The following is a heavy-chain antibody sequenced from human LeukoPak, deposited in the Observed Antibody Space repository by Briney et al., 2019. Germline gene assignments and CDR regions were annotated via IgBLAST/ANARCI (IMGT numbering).Heavy chain of an antibody. CDR1: GYSITSGYY. J-gene: IGHJ4*02. CDR2: IYHSGST. V-gene: IGHV4-38-2*02. Sequence: SSETLSLTCTVSGYSITSGYYWGWIRQPPGKGLEWIGNIYHSGSTYYNPSLKSRVTISVDTSKNQFSLRLNSVTAADTAVYYCAREWAYWGQGTLVTVSS. CDR3: AREWAY.